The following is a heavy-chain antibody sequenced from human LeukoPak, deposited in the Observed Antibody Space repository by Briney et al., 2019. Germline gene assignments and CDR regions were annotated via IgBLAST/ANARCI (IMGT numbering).Heavy chain of an antibody. J-gene: IGHJ5*02. CDR2: INHSGST. CDR3: ARAPNIVLMVYAIPYSSGWANWFAP. V-gene: IGHV4-34*01. Sequence: PSETLSLTCAVYGVSFSGYYWSWIRQPPGKGLEWIGEINHSGSTNYNPSLKSRVTISVDTSKNQFSLKLSSVTAADTAVYYCARAPNIVLMVYAIPYSSGWANWFAPWGQGTLVTVSS. D-gene: IGHD2-8*01. CDR1: GVSFSGYY.